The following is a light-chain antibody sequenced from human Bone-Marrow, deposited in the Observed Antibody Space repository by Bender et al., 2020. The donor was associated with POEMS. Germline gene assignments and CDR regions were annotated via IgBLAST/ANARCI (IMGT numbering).Light chain of an antibody. Sequence: QSVLTQPPSASGTPGQRVTISCSGSSSNIGGNSVYWYQQLPGTAPKLLISRNDQRPSGIPERFSGSNSGNTATLTISGTQTMDEADYYCQAWGSSTVVFGGGTKLTVL. CDR2: RND. CDR1: SSNIGGNS. CDR3: QAWGSSTVV. V-gene: IGLV1-44*01. J-gene: IGLJ2*01.